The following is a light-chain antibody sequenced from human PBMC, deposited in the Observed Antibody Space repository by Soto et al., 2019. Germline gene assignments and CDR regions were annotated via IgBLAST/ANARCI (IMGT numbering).Light chain of an antibody. CDR1: SSDVGRYNL. CDR2: EGS. V-gene: IGLV2-23*01. CDR3: CSYAGSRTDVV. J-gene: IGLJ2*01. Sequence: QSALTQPASVSGSPGQSITISCTGTSSDVGRYNLVSWYQQHPGKAPKLLIYEGSNRPSGVSNRFSGSKSGNTASLTISGLQAEDEADYYCCSYAGSRTDVVFGGGTKLTVL.